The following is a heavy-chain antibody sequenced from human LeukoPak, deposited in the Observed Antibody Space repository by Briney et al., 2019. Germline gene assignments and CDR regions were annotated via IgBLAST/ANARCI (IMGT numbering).Heavy chain of an antibody. J-gene: IGHJ5*02. V-gene: IGHV4-30-2*05. CDR1: GGSISSGGYT. CDR2: IYHSGST. Sequence: SETLSLTCAVSGGSISSGGYTWSWIRQPPGKGLEWIGYIYHSGSTYYNPSLKSRVTISVDTSKNQFSLKLSSVTAADTAVYYCARGVTIFGVVLNWFDPWGQGTLVTVSS. D-gene: IGHD3-3*01. CDR3: ARGVTIFGVVLNWFDP.